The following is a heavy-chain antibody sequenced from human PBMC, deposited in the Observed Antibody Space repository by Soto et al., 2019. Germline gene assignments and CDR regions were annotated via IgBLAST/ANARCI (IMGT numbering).Heavy chain of an antibody. J-gene: IGHJ4*02. Sequence: SETLSLTCTVSGGSISSGGYYWSWIRQHPGKGLEWIGYIYYSGSTYYNPSLKSRVTISVDTSKNQFSLKLSSVTAADTAVYYCARDGLRRPLDYWGQGTLVTVSS. CDR1: GGSISSGGYY. V-gene: IGHV4-31*03. CDR3: ARDGLRRPLDY. D-gene: IGHD5-12*01. CDR2: IYYSGST.